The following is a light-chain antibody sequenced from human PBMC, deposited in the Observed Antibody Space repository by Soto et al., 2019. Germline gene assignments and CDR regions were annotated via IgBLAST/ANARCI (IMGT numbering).Light chain of an antibody. CDR3: QQHSNWPLT. V-gene: IGKV3-11*01. Sequence: EIVLIQSPATLALSPWESATLSCRASQSVSSNLAWYQQNPGQAPRLLIFDASNRATGIPARFSGSGSGTDFTLTISSLEPEDFAVYYCQQHSNWPLTFGRGTKVDIK. J-gene: IGKJ4*01. CDR1: QSVSSN. CDR2: DAS.